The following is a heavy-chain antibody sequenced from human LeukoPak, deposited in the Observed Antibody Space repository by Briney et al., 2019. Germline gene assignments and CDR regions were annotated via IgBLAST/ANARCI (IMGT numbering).Heavy chain of an antibody. CDR2: IIPIFGTA. D-gene: IGHD5-12*01. CDR3: VRSGYDYDWFDP. Sequence: GSSVKVSCKASGGTFSSYAISWVRQAPGQGLEWMGGIIPIFGTANYAQKFQGRVTITADESTSTAYMELSSRRSEDTAVYYCVRSGYDYDWFDPWGQGTLVTVSS. CDR1: GGTFSSYA. J-gene: IGHJ5*02. V-gene: IGHV1-69*01.